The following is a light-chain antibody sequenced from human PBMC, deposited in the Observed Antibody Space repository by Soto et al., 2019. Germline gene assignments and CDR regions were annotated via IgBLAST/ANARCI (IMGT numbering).Light chain of an antibody. J-gene: IGLJ3*02. CDR3: SSFAGSNIWV. CDR1: SSDVGGYDF. V-gene: IGLV2-11*01. Sequence: QSALTQPRSVSGSPGQSVTISCTGTSSDVGGYDFVSWYQQHPGKAPKLMISDVSKRPSGVPDRFSGSKSGNTASLTISGLQAEDEADYYCSSFAGSNIWVFGGGTQLTVL. CDR2: DVS.